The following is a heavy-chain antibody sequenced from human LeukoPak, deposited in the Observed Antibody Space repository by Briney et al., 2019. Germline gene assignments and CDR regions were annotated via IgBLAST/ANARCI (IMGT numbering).Heavy chain of an antibody. CDR2: ISGPGTIT. V-gene: IGHV3-23*01. Sequence: GGSLGLSCTGSGIGFGNFAMDWVRQAPGKGLEWVSIISGPGTITYYADSVKGRFTISRDNSRNMLHLQMNSLRAEDTSVYYCTNRAYDGRGDYFHFDNWGQGTRVTVSS. CDR3: TNRAYDGRGDYFHFDN. CDR1: GIGFGNFA. J-gene: IGHJ4*02. D-gene: IGHD3-22*01.